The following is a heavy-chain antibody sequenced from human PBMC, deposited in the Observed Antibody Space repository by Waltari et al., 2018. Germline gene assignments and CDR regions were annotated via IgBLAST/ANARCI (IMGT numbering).Heavy chain of an antibody. CDR2: SYHSGST. Sequence: QVQLQESGPGLVKPSETLSLTCAVSGYSISSGYYWGWIRQPPGKGLEWVGTSYHSGSTYYNPSLKSRVTISVDTAKNQFSLKLSSVTAADTAVYYCARVPMVRGVLAFMDVWGQGTTVTVSS. V-gene: IGHV4-38-2*01. CDR1: GYSISSGYY. D-gene: IGHD3-10*01. CDR3: ARVPMVRGVLAFMDV. J-gene: IGHJ6*02.